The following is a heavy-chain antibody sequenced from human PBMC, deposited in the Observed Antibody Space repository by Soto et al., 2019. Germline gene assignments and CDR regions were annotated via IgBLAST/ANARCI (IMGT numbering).Heavy chain of an antibody. CDR2: INAGNGNT. CDR1: GYTFTSYA. Sequence: ASVKVSCKASGYTFTSYAMHWVRQAPGQRLEWMGWINAGNGNTKYSQKFQGRVTITRDTSASTAYMELSSLRSEDTAVYYCARGDSRIAARPPYPGTYNYNWFDPWGQGTLVTVSS. D-gene: IGHD6-6*01. CDR3: ARGDSRIAARPPYPGTYNYNWFDP. V-gene: IGHV1-3*01. J-gene: IGHJ5*02.